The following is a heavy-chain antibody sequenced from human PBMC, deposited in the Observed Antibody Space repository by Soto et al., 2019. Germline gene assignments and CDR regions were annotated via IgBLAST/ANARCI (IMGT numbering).Heavy chain of an antibody. V-gene: IGHV1-69*01. J-gene: IGHJ6*02. CDR2: IIPNFGTA. D-gene: IGHD6-13*01. CDR1: GCTFISYP. Sequence: SVNGSCKCSGCTFISYPLSWVGQAPGQGLEWMGWIIPNFGTANYAQRFPGRVTTTADESTSTAYMELSSLRSEDTAVYYCARDSGAAETNQSYSYSGLDVWGQGTMVTVSS. CDR3: ARDSGAAETNQSYSYSGLDV.